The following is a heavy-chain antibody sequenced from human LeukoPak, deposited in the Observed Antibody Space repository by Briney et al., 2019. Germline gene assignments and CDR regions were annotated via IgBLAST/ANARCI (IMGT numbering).Heavy chain of an antibody. CDR1: GFTFSSYA. CDR3: ASNKGGSGWLFDY. CDR2: ISGSGGST. D-gene: IGHD6-19*01. Sequence: PGGSLRLSCAASGFTFSSYAMSWVRQAPGKGLEWVSAISGSGGSTYYADSVKGRFTISRDNSKNTLYLQMNSLRAEDTAVYYCASNKGGSGWLFDYWGQGTLVTVSP. V-gene: IGHV3-23*01. J-gene: IGHJ4*02.